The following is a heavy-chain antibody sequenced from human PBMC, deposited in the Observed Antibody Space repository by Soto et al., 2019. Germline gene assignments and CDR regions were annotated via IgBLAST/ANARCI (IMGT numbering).Heavy chain of an antibody. CDR3: ARDLGAARPGPFDY. J-gene: IGHJ4*02. V-gene: IGHV3-30-3*01. Sequence: GGSLRLSCAASGFTFSSYAMHWVRQAPGKGLEWVAVISYDGSNKYYADSVKGRFTISRDNSKNTLYLQMNSLRAEDTAVYYCARDLGAARPGPFDYWGQGTLVTVSS. CDR1: GFTFSSYA. CDR2: ISYDGSNK. D-gene: IGHD6-6*01.